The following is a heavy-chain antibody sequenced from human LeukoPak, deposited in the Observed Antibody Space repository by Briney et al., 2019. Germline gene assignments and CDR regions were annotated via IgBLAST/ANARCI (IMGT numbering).Heavy chain of an antibody. CDR2: IYYSGST. J-gene: IGHJ4*02. CDR3: ARARGPEGFDY. Sequence: PSETLSLTCTVSGGSISSRSYYWGWIRQPPGKGLEWIGSIYYSGSTYYNPSLKSRVTISVDTSKNQFSLKLSSVTAADTAVYYCARARGPEGFDYWGQGTLVTVSS. V-gene: IGHV4-39*07. CDR1: GGSISSRSYY. D-gene: IGHD1-14*01.